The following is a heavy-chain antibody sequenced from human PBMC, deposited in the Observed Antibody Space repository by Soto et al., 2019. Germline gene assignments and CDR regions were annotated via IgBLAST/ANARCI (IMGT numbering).Heavy chain of an antibody. Sequence: QVQLVQSGAEVKKPGASVKVSCKASGYTFTSYGISWVRQAPGQGLEWMGWISAYNGNTNYAQKLQGRVTMTTDTPTSIAYMELRSLRSDDTAVYYCARDREYCSGGSCLTYFDYWGQGTLVTVST. CDR2: ISAYNGNT. D-gene: IGHD2-15*01. V-gene: IGHV1-18*04. CDR1: GYTFTSYG. CDR3: ARDREYCSGGSCLTYFDY. J-gene: IGHJ4*02.